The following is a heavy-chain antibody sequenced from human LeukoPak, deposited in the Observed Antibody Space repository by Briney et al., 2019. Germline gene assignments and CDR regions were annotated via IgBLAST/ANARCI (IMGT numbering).Heavy chain of an antibody. Sequence: PSETLSLTCTVSGGSISSYYWSWIRQPPGKGLEWIGYSHYSGSTYYNPSLKSRVSISVDTSKNQFSLKLSSVTAADTAVYYCARENNDYGGKKAFDYWGQGTLVTVSS. CDR2: SHYSGST. J-gene: IGHJ4*02. CDR3: ARENNDYGGKKAFDY. CDR1: GGSISSYY. V-gene: IGHV4-59*12. D-gene: IGHD4-23*01.